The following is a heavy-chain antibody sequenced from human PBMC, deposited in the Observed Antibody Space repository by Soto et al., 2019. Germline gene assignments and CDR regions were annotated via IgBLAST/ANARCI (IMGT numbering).Heavy chain of an antibody. CDR3: ANTYGDALDY. CDR1: GGSFSGYY. J-gene: IGHJ4*02. Sequence: QVQLQQWGAGLLKPSETLSLTCAVYGGSFSGYYWSWIRQPPGKGLEWIGEINHSGSTNYNPSLKSRVTISVDTSKNQFSLKLSSVTAADTAVYYCANTYGDALDYWGQGTLVTVSS. CDR2: INHSGST. D-gene: IGHD4-17*01. V-gene: IGHV4-34*01.